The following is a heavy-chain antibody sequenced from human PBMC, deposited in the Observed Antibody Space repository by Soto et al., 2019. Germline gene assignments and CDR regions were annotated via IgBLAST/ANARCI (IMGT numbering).Heavy chain of an antibody. J-gene: IGHJ5*02. CDR2: VYYRGNT. V-gene: IGHV4-39*01. D-gene: IGHD3-10*01. CDR1: GGSINSSRYY. Sequence: QLQLQESGPGLVKPSETLSLTCTVSGGSINSSRYYWGWIRQSPGKGLEWIASVYYRGNTYDNPSLKSRVTISVDMSKTQFSLKLSSVTAADTALYYCARHVGFEDPSYFDPWGQGTLVIVSS. CDR3: ARHVGFEDPSYFDP.